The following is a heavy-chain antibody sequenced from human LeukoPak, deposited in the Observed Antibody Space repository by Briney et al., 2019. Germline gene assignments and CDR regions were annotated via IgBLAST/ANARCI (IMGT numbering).Heavy chain of an antibody. Sequence: GGSLSLSCVGSGCTFSNHSMMWVRQAPGKELEWVGYIKRDGSEKIYVDSVRGRFTVSRDNGENSLYLQLNSLGGEDAAVYYCERGSVVVGAGSHCRWFDLWGQGCLVTVS. V-gene: IGHV3-7*01. J-gene: IGHJ5*02. CDR1: GCTFSNHS. CDR3: ERGSVVVGAGSHCRWFDL. CDR2: IKRDGSEK. D-gene: IGHD4-23*01.